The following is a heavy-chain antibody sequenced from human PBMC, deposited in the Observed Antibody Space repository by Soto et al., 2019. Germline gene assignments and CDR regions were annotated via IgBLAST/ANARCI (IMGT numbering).Heavy chain of an antibody. D-gene: IGHD3-16*01. CDR1: VGSFSGYY. Sequence: PSETLSLTCAVYVGSFSGYYWSWIRQPPGKGLEWIGEISHTGSTSYNPSLKSRVTISVDTSKNQFSLKLYSVTAADTAVYHCAKRGSGMDVWGQGTTVTVSS. CDR2: ISHTGST. J-gene: IGHJ6*02. V-gene: IGHV4-34*01. CDR3: AKRGSGMDV.